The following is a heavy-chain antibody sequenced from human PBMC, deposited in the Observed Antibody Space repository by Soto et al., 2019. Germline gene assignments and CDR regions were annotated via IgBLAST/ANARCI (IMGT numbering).Heavy chain of an antibody. CDR1: GFTFADYT. D-gene: IGHD2-2*01. J-gene: IGHJ5*02. Sequence: GGSLRLSCTTSGFTFADYTMNWFRQAPGKGPEWVGFIRKKTYGGTVEYAASVKGRFTISRDDSKSIAYLQMNSLKTEDAAVYYCTRASGQLSSAWGQGTLVTVSS. CDR2: IRKKTYGGTV. CDR3: TRASGQLSSA. V-gene: IGHV3-49*03.